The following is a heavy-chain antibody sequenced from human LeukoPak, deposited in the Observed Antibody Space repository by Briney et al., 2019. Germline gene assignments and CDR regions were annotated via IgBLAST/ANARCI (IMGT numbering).Heavy chain of an antibody. CDR3: ARHLFGGYGSGSYPFDY. J-gene: IGHJ4*02. CDR2: IYPGDSET. Sequence: PGESLKISCRPSGYAFATYWIGWVRQMPDKGLEWMGVIYPGDSETRYSPSFQGQVTISADKSISTAYLQWSSLKASDTAMYYCARHLFGGYGSGSYPFDYWGQGTLVTVSS. V-gene: IGHV5-51*01. D-gene: IGHD3-10*01. CDR1: GYAFATYW.